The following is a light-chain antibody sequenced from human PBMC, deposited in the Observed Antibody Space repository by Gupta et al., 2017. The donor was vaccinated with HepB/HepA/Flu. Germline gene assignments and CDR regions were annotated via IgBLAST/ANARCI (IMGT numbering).Light chain of an antibody. CDR3: QRDVTSPDA. J-gene: IGKJ2*01. CDR2: GAS. V-gene: IGKV3-20*01. Sequence: EIVLTQSPGTLSLSPGERATLSCRASQSVSSYYLAWYQQKPGQAPRLLIYGASSRATGIPDRISGGSSAADFTLTIRILDPEDSTVYYIQRDVTSPDAFGQGTKVEIK. CDR1: QSVSSYY.